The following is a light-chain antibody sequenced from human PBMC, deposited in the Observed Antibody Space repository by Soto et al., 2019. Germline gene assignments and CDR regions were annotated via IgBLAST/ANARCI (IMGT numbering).Light chain of an antibody. CDR3: QVWDSSSDHHV. CDR2: DDS. CDR1: NIGSKS. Sequence: SYELTQPPSVSVAPGQTARITCGGNNIGSKSVHWYQQKPGQAPVLVVYDDSDRPSGTPERFSGSNSGNTATLTISSVEARDEADYYCQVWDSSSDHHVFGTGTKLTVL. V-gene: IGLV3-21*02. J-gene: IGLJ1*01.